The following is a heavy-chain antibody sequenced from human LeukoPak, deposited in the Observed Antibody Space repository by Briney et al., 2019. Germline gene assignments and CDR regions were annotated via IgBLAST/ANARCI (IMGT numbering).Heavy chain of an antibody. D-gene: IGHD2-2*01. V-gene: IGHV3-30*18. Sequence: GGSLRLSCAASGFTFSNYGMFWVRQAPGKGLEWVAVISYDGSNKYYADSVKGRFTISRDSSKNTLYLQMNSLRAEDTAVYYCAKDGLIAVVAAAIGYFDLWGRGTLVTVSS. CDR2: ISYDGSNK. CDR3: AKDGLIAVVAAAIGYFDL. J-gene: IGHJ2*01. CDR1: GFTFSNYG.